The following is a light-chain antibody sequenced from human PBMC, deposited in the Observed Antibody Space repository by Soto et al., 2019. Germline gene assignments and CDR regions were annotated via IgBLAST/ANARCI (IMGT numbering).Light chain of an antibody. V-gene: IGLV8-61*01. CDR2: NTN. CDR3: VLYMGGGIWV. Sequence: QTVVTQEPSFSVSPGGTVTLTCGLSSGSVSTSYYPSWYQQTPGQAPRALIYNTNTRSSGVPDRFSGSILGNKAALTITGAQADDESDYYCVLYMGGGIWVFGGGTKVTVL. J-gene: IGLJ3*02. CDR1: SGSVSTSYY.